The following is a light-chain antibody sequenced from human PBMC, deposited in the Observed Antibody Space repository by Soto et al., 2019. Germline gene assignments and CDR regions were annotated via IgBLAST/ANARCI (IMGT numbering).Light chain of an antibody. CDR1: QSVSSSY. V-gene: IGKV3-20*01. CDR3: QQYGSSPQT. Sequence: EIVLTQSPGTLSLSPGERATLSCRASQSVSSSYLAWYQQKPGQAPRLLIYGASSRATGIPDRFSGSGSGTDFTLTISRLGPEDCAVYYCQQYGSSPQTFGQGKRLEIK. CDR2: GAS. J-gene: IGKJ5*01.